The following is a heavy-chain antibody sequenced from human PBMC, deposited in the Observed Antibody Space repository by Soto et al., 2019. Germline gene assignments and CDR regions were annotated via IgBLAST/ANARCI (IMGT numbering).Heavy chain of an antibody. CDR2: IYYSGST. Sequence: ETLSLTCTVSGGSVSSSSYYWSWIRQPPGKGLEWIGYIYYSGSTNYNPSLKSRVTISVDTSKNQFSLKLSSVTAADTAVYYCARGPDMITFGGVVNWFDPWGQGTLVTVSS. CDR1: GGSVSSSSYY. V-gene: IGHV4-61*01. J-gene: IGHJ5*02. CDR3: ARGPDMITFGGVVNWFDP. D-gene: IGHD3-16*01.